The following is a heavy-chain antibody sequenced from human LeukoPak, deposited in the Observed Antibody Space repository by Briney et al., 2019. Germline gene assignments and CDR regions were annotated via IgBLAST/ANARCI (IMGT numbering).Heavy chain of an antibody. CDR2: ISNNGGAT. J-gene: IGHJ3*02. CDR1: GFTFSNYG. V-gene: IGHV3-64*01. D-gene: IGHD2-15*01. Sequence: GGSLRLSCAASGFTFSNYGMHWVRQAPGKGLEYVSAISNNGGATYFAKSVKDRFTISRDDFKNTLYLQMGSLRAEDMAVYYCARALGSGRRHDAFDIWGQGTMVTVSS. CDR3: ARALGSGRRHDAFDI.